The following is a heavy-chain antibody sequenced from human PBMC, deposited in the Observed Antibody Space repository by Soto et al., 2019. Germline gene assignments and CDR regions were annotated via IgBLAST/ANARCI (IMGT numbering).Heavy chain of an antibody. Sequence: QVQLMQSGAEVKQPGASVKVSCKASGYTFTNYYMHWVRQVPGQGLEWMGIINPSGGGPAHAQNFRGRLTTTSDTSTTTIYMELNSLRSGDTAVYFCARSDVGGGGALDVWGQGTMVTVSS. CDR3: ARSDVGGGGALDV. V-gene: IGHV1-46*03. CDR2: INPSGGGP. CDR1: GYTFTNYY. D-gene: IGHD3-16*01. J-gene: IGHJ3*01.